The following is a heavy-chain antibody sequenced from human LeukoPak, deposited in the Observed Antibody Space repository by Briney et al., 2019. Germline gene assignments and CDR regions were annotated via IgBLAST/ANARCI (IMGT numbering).Heavy chain of an antibody. CDR1: GYSFTSYW. CDR3: ARQGGDTGHYYDSSGYGAFDI. CDR2: IYPGDSDT. Sequence: GESLKISCKGSGYSFTSYWIGWVRQMPGKGLEWMGIIYPGDSDTRYGPSFQGQVTISADKSISTAYLQWSSLKASDTAMYYCARQGGDTGHYYDSSGYGAFDIWGQGTMVTVSS. V-gene: IGHV5-51*01. D-gene: IGHD3-22*01. J-gene: IGHJ3*02.